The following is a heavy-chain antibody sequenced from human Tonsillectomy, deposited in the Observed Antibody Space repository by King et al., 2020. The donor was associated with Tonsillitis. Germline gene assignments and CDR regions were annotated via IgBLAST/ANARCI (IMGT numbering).Heavy chain of an antibody. CDR3: ARMFAPPRQYCSGGSCYYFDS. Sequence: VQLQESGPGLVKPSETLSLTCTVSGGSISSYYWSWIRQPAGKGLEWIGRIYTSGSTNYNPSLKSRVTMSVDTSKNQFSLKLSSVTAADTAVYYCARMFAPPRQYCSGGSCYYFDSWGQGTLVTVSS. D-gene: IGHD2-15*01. V-gene: IGHV4-4*07. CDR2: IYTSGST. CDR1: GGSISSYY. J-gene: IGHJ4*02.